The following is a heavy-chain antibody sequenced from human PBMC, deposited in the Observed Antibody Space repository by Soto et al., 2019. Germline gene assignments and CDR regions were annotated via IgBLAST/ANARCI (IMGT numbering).Heavy chain of an antibody. J-gene: IGHJ5*02. CDR2: IIPIFGTA. Sequence: QVQLVQSGAEVKKPGSSVKVSCKASGGTFSSYAISWVRQAPGQGLEWMGGIIPIFGTANYAQKFQGRVTITADESTSTAYMELSSLRSEDTAVYYCAGRKRYCSGGSCYVGRIGWLDPWGQGTLVTVSS. CDR1: GGTFSSYA. CDR3: AGRKRYCSGGSCYVGRIGWLDP. V-gene: IGHV1-69*01. D-gene: IGHD2-15*01.